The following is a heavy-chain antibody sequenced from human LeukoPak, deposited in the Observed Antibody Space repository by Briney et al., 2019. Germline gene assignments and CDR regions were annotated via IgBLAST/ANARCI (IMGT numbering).Heavy chain of an antibody. J-gene: IGHJ6*02. V-gene: IGHV3-23*01. Sequence: QSGGSLRLSCAASGFTFSSYAMSWVRQAPGKGLEWVSAISGSGGSTYYADSVKGRFTISRDNSKNTLYLQMNSLRAEDTAVYYCAKDLRTVVTGLGENGMDVWGQGTTVTVSS. CDR3: AKDLRTVVTGLGENGMDV. D-gene: IGHD4-23*01. CDR1: GFTFSSYA. CDR2: ISGSGGST.